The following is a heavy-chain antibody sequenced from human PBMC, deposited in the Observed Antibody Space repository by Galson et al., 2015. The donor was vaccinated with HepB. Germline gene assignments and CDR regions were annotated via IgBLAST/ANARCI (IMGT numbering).Heavy chain of an antibody. Sequence: CAISGDSVSSNSAARNWIRQSPSRGLEWLGRTYYRSKWYNDYAVSVKSRITINPDTSKNQFSLQLNSVTPEDTAVYYCARTRRIAAAGTGFWFDPWGQGTLVTVSS. CDR1: GDSVSSNSAA. V-gene: IGHV6-1*01. CDR3: ARTRRIAAAGTGFWFDP. J-gene: IGHJ5*02. D-gene: IGHD6-13*01. CDR2: TYYRSKWYN.